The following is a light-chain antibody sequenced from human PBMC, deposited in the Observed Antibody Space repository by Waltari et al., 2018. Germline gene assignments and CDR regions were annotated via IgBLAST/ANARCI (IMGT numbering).Light chain of an antibody. J-gene: IGLJ1*01. CDR2: DVT. CDR3: SSYTPSSTVYV. Sequence: QSALTQPASVSGSPGQSITISCTGTSSDVGTYDYVSWYQQHPGKAPKLMIYDVTKRPSGIANRFSGSKSGNTASLTISGLQAEDEADYYCSSYTPSSTVYVFGTGTKVTVL. V-gene: IGLV2-14*03. CDR1: SSDVGTYDY.